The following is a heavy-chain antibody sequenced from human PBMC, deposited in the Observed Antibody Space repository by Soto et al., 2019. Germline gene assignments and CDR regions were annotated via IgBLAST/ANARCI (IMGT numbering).Heavy chain of an antibody. D-gene: IGHD6-13*01. J-gene: IGHJ5*02. V-gene: IGHV4-31*03. CDR1: GGSISSGGYY. CDR3: ERARIAAAGTPWFDP. CDR2: IYYSGST. Sequence: SETLSLTCTVSGGSISSGGYYWSWIRQHPGKGLEWIGYIYYSGSTYYNPSLKSRVTISVDTSKNQFSLKLSSVTAADTAVYYCERARIAAAGTPWFDPWGQGTLVTVSS.